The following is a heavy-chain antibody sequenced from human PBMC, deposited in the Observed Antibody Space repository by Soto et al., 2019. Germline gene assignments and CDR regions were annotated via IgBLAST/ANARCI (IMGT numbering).Heavy chain of an antibody. CDR1: GYTFTSYD. V-gene: IGHV1-8*01. Sequence: QVQLVQSGAEVKKPGASVKVSCKASGYTFTSYDINWVRQATGQGLEWMGWMNPNSGNTGYAQKFQGRVTMTSNTSLSTAYMYLTSLRSEDTAVYYCARTVTVVSYYDFWSGYRYHGGMDVWGQETTVTVSS. CDR2: MNPNSGNT. CDR3: ARTVTVVSYYDFWSGYRYHGGMDV. D-gene: IGHD3-3*01. J-gene: IGHJ6*02.